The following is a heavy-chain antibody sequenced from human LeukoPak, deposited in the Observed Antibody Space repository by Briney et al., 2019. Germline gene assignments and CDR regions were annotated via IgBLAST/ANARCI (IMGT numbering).Heavy chain of an antibody. CDR2: INGDGRNT. CDR1: VFTFRRGW. CDR3: ARDGPSPMVELDY. Sequence: GGSLRLFCGAAVFTFRRGWMYWVPEAPGKGLVWGSLINGDGRNTNYAESVKGRFTISRDNAKNTLYLQMNSLRAEDTAVYYCARDGPSPMVELDYWGQGTLVTVYS. V-gene: IGHV3-74*01. D-gene: IGHD3-10*01. J-gene: IGHJ4*02.